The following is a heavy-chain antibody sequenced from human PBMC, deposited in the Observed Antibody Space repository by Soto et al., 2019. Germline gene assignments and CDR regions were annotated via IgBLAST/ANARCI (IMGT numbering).Heavy chain of an antibody. CDR3: AHIIKYGITYYYYYYMDV. CDR2: IYWDDDK. CDR1: GFSLSTSGVG. J-gene: IGHJ6*03. Sequence: GSGPTLVNPTQTLTLTCTFSGFSLSTSGVGVGWIRQPPGKALEWLALIYWDDDKRYSPSLKSRLTITKDTSKNQVVLTMTNMDPVDTATYYCAHIIKYGITYYYYYYMDVWGKGTTVTVSS. V-gene: IGHV2-5*02. D-gene: IGHD3-10*01.